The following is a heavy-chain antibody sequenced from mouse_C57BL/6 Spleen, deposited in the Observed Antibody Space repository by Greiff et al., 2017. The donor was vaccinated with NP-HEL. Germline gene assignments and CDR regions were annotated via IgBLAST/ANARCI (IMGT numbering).Heavy chain of an antibody. CDR3: ARGSSGTRGYCDV. J-gene: IGHJ1*03. CDR2: IHPNSGST. D-gene: IGHD4-1*01. CDR1: GYTFTSYW. V-gene: IGHV1-64*01. Sequence: QVQLQQPGAELVKPGASVKLSCKASGYTFTSYWMHWVKQRPGQGLEWIGMIHPNSGSTNYNEKFKSKATLTVDKSSSTAYMQLSSLTSEDSAVYYCARGSSGTRGYCDVWGTGTTVTVSS.